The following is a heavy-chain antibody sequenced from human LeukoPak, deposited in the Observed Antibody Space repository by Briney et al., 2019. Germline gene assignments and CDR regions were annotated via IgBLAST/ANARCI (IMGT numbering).Heavy chain of an antibody. J-gene: IGHJ4*02. CDR1: GFTFSSYA. Sequence: PGGSLRPSCAASGFTFSSYAMSWVRQAPGKGLEWVSGISASGGNTYYADSVKGRFTISRDNSKNTLYLQMNSLRAEDTAVYYCAKGSITMIVVVGGWGQGTLVTVSS. V-gene: IGHV3-23*01. D-gene: IGHD3-22*01. CDR2: ISASGGNT. CDR3: AKGSITMIVVVGG.